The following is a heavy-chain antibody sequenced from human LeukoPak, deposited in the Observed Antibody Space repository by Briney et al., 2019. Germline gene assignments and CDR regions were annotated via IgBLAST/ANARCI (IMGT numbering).Heavy chain of an antibody. V-gene: IGHV4-39*01. CDR3: ARRAPPDY. J-gene: IGHJ4*02. Sequence: PAETLSLTCTVSGRSISSSSYYWGWIRQPPGKGLEWFVSIYYSESTYYNPSLKSRVTISVDTSKNQFSLKLSSGTAADTAVYYCARRAPPDYWGQGTLVTVSS. CDR1: GRSISSSSYY. CDR2: IYYSEST.